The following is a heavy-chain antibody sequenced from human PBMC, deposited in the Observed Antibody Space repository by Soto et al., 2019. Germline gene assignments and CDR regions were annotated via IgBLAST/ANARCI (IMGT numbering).Heavy chain of an antibody. D-gene: IGHD2-21*02. CDR2: IHYSGSI. J-gene: IGHJ6*02. V-gene: IGHV4-30-4*08. Sequence: PSETPSLTCTVSGGSISYEYYHWTWIRQSPGKGLEWIGYIHYSGSIIYNPSFKSRVTISVDTSKNQFSLQLSSVTAADTAVYFCAREDDGGDRDYYGLDVWGQGTTVTVSS. CDR1: GGSISYEYYH. CDR3: AREDDGGDRDYYGLDV.